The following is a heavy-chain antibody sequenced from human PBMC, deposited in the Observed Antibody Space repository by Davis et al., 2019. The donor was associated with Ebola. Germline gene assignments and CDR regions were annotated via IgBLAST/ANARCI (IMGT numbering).Heavy chain of an antibody. V-gene: IGHV3-49*03. Sequence: GGSLRLSCTASGFTFGDYAMSWFRQAPGKGLEWVGFIRSKAYGGTTEYAASVKGRFTISRDDSKSIAYLQMNSLKTEDTAVYYCTRQWEWELSGVFDYWGQGTLVTVSS. J-gene: IGHJ4*02. CDR1: GFTFGDYA. CDR2: IRSKAYGGTT. D-gene: IGHD1-26*01. CDR3: TRQWEWELSGVFDY.